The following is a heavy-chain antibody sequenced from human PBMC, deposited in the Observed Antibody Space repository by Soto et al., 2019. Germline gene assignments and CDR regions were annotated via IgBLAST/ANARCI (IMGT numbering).Heavy chain of an antibody. CDR1: GFTFSSYG. Sequence: QVQLVESGGGVVQPGRSLRLSCAASGFTFSSYGMHWVRQAPGKGLEWVAVIWYDGSNKYYADSVKGRFTISRDNSKNTLYLQMNSLRAEDTAVYYCARDYPYCSGGRCPPGYFQHWGQGTLVTVSS. CDR2: IWYDGSNK. V-gene: IGHV3-33*01. CDR3: ARDYPYCSGGRCPPGYFQH. D-gene: IGHD2-15*01. J-gene: IGHJ1*01.